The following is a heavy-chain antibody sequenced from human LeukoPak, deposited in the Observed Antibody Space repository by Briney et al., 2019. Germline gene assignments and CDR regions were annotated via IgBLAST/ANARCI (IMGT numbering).Heavy chain of an antibody. CDR2: IWYDESKT. J-gene: IGHJ4*02. D-gene: IGHD2-2*01. V-gene: IGHV3-33*01. Sequence: GGSLRLSCAASGFTFSSYDMHWVRQAPGKGLEWLALIWYDESKTYSVDSVKGRFTICRVNSKNTLYLQMDNLRAEDTGLYYWARDLKTSFSTPGGYWGQGTLVTVSS. CDR3: ARDLKTSFSTPGGY. CDR1: GFTFSSYD.